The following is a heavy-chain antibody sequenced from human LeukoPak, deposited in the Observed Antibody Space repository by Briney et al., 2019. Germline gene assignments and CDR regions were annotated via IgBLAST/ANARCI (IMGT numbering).Heavy chain of an antibody. J-gene: IGHJ6*03. CDR2: IYTSGST. Sequence: SETLSLTFTVSGGSISSYYWSWIRQPAGKGLEWIGRIYTSGSTNYNPSLKSRVTMSVDTSKNQFSLKLSSVTAADTAVYYCARSYCSSTSCQPYYYYYYMDVWGKGTTVTVSS. V-gene: IGHV4-4*07. CDR1: GGSISSYY. D-gene: IGHD2-2*01. CDR3: ARSYCSSTSCQPYYYYYYMDV.